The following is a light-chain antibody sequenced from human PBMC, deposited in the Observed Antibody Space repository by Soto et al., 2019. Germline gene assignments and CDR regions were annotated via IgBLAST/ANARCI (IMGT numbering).Light chain of an antibody. CDR2: AAS. J-gene: IGKJ1*01. CDR1: QSISSS. Sequence: DIQMTQSPSSLSASVGETITITCRASQSISSSLNWFQHSPGQPPKLLLFAASNLHAGVPPRFSGSGSGTSLSLTIRSLQPEDFATYYCQQSFNLPRTFGPGTKVDIK. V-gene: IGKV1-39*01. CDR3: QQSFNLPRT.